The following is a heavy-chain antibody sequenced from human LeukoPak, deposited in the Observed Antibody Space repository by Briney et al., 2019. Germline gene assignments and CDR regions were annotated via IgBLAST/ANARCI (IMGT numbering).Heavy chain of an antibody. D-gene: IGHD2-2*01. CDR3: ARTVSAAIGTDSYYYYAMDV. Sequence: ASVKVSCKASGYTFTSYGISWVRQAPGQELEWMDWISGYNSNTNYAQKVQGRVTMTTDTSTSTAYMELRSLRSDDTAVYYCARTVSAAIGTDSYYYYAMDVWGQGTTVTVSS. V-gene: IGHV1-18*01. J-gene: IGHJ6*02. CDR2: ISGYNSNT. CDR1: GYTFTSYG.